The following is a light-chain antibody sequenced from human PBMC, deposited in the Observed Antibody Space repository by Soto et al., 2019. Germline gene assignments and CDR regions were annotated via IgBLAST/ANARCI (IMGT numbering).Light chain of an antibody. J-gene: IGKJ2*01. CDR1: QSVSGN. Sequence: EIVMTQSPATLSVSPGERATLSCRASQSVSGNLAWYQQKAGQPPRLLIYGASTRATGIPARFSGSGSGTEFPLTIRSLQSEDFAVYYCQQYNNWPRAWYTFGQGTKLEIK. CDR3: QQYNNWPRAWYT. CDR2: GAS. V-gene: IGKV3-15*01.